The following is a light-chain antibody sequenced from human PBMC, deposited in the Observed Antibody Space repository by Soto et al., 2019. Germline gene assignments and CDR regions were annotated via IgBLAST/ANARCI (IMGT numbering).Light chain of an antibody. CDR2: GAS. CDR1: QSVGTN. CDR3: QQCNNWPIT. J-gene: IGKJ4*01. Sequence: EIVMTQSPAILSVSPGERATLSCRASQSVGTNLGWYQQKAGQAPSLLFYGASTRATGIPARFSGSGSGTEFTLTISSLQSEDCAIYYCQQCNNWPITLGGGTTVEIK. V-gene: IGKV3-15*01.